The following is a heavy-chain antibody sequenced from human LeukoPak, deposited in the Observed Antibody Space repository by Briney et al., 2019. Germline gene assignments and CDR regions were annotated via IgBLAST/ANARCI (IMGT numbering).Heavy chain of an antibody. J-gene: IGHJ6*02. CDR2: INHSGST. CDR3: ATYYGSGSYHASYYYYDMDV. Sequence: SETLSLTCAVYGGSFSGYYWSWIRQPPGKGLEWIGEINHSGSTYYNPSLKSRVTISVDSSKNQFSLKLSSVTAADTAVYYCATYYGSGSYHASYYYYDMDVWGQGTTVTVSS. D-gene: IGHD3-10*01. CDR1: GGSFSGYY. V-gene: IGHV4-34*01.